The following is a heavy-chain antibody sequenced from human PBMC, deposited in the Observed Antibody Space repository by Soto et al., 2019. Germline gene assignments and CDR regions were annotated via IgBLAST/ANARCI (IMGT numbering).Heavy chain of an antibody. V-gene: IGHV3-30-3*01. D-gene: IGHD2-2*01. CDR1: VFTFSIYA. Sequence: RGSLLLCCASSVFTFSIYAFDWVRQAPGKGLEWVALISYDGINKHYADSVQGRFTISRDNSKNTVFLQMNSLRAEDTAVYYCARDGEVVADSRNFFDYWGQGTLVTVSS. CDR2: ISYDGINK. J-gene: IGHJ4*02. CDR3: ARDGEVVADSRNFFDY.